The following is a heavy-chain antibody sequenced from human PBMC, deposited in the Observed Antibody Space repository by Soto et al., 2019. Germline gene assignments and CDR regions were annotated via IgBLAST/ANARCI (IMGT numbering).Heavy chain of an antibody. J-gene: IGHJ5*02. D-gene: IGHD6-6*01. CDR1: GFTFSSYA. CDR3: AKDRGEARFNWFDP. CDR2: ISGSGGST. Sequence: EVQLLESGGGLVQPGGSLRLSCAASGFTFSSYAMSWVRQAPGKGLEWVSAISGSGGSTYYGDSVKGRFTISRDNPKNALYRQTNSMTGADTAVYYCAKDRGEARFNWFDPWGQGPLVTVSS. V-gene: IGHV3-23*01.